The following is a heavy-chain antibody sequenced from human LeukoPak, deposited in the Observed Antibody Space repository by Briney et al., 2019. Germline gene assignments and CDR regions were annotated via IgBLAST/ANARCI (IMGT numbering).Heavy chain of an antibody. J-gene: IGHJ6*02. D-gene: IGHD2-2*01. CDR3: ARDRGYCSSTSCYSSYYYGMDV. CDR1: GFTFSSYA. V-gene: IGHV3-30-3*01. Sequence: GGSLRLSCAASGFTFSSYAMHWVRQAPGKGLEWVAVISYDGSNKYYADSVKGRFTISRDNSKNTLYLQMNSLRAEDTAVYYCARDRGYCSSTSCYSSYYYGMDVWGQGTTVTVSS. CDR2: ISYDGSNK.